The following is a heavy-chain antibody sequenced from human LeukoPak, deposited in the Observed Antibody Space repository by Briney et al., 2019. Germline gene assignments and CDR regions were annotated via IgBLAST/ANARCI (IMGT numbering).Heavy chain of an antibody. Sequence: PGGSLRLSCAASGFTISGFWMHWVRQVPGEGLVWVARMNSAGTTINYADSVKGRITISRDNVRNTLHLQMNNLSLEDTAVYFCIREVQVRASASLGLWGRGTLVTVS. CDR1: GFTISGFW. V-gene: IGHV3-74*01. CDR2: MNSAGTTI. D-gene: IGHD1-1*01. J-gene: IGHJ4*01. CDR3: IREVQVRASASLGL.